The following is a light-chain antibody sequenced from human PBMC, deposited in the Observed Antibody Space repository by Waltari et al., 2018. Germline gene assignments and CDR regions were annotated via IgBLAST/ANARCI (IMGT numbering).Light chain of an antibody. CDR2: GAS. J-gene: IGKJ1*01. V-gene: IGKV3D-15*01. CDR3: QQYYNWPRT. Sequence: EIVMTQSPATLSVSTGERDTLSCRASQSVGNNLVWYQHKPGQAPRLLMYGASIRSVDFPSRFSGSGSGTEFTLTISGLQSEDFALYYCQQYYNWPRTFGQGTKVEIK. CDR1: QSVGNN.